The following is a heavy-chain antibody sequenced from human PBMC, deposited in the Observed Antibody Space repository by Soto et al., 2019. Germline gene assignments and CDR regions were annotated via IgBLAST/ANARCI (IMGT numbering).Heavy chain of an antibody. Sequence: ASVKVSCKASGYTFTSYAMHWVRQAPGQRLEWMGWINAGNGNTKYSQKFQGRVTITRDTSASTAYMELSSLRSEDTAVYYCARDGSIAVAISYFDYWGQGTLVTVSS. CDR1: GYTFTSYA. CDR2: INAGNGNT. D-gene: IGHD6-19*01. CDR3: ARDGSIAVAISYFDY. V-gene: IGHV1-3*01. J-gene: IGHJ4*02.